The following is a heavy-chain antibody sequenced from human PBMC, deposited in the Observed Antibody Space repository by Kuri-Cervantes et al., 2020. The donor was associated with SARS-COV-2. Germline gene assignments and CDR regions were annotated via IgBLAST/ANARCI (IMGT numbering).Heavy chain of an antibody. Sequence: GGSLRLSCEASGFSFSDAGMHWVRQAPGKGLEWVAFIQDDGSNKYYADSVKGQFTVSRDNSKYALYLQMNSLSAADTAVYYCAKDGSVTKVARTTYYYYHYMDVWGKGTAVTVSS. J-gene: IGHJ6*03. V-gene: IGHV3-30*02. CDR2: IQDDGSNK. D-gene: IGHD4-23*01. CDR1: GFSFSDAG. CDR3: AKDGSVTKVARTTYYYYHYMDV.